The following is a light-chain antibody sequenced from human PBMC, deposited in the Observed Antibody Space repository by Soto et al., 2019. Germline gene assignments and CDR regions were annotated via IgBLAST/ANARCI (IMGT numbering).Light chain of an antibody. J-gene: IGKJ5*01. V-gene: IGKV3-11*01. CDR3: QQRHMWPIT. CDR1: QSFRGL. CDR2: DAY. Sequence: VLTQSPVTRSLSPGERATLSCRASQSFRGLLAWYQQKPGQAPRLLIYDAYNRATGIPPRLSGSGSGTDFTITISSLQTEDSAVYYCQQRHMWPITFGQGTRLEIK.